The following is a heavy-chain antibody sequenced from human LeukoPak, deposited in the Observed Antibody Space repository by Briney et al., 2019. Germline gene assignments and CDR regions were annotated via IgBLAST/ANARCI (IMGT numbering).Heavy chain of an antibody. D-gene: IGHD5-12*01. Sequence: GRSLRLSCAASGFTFDDYAMHWVRQAPGKGLEWVSGISWNSGSIGYADSVKGRFTISRDTAKSSLYLQMTSLRDDDTAVYYCARGGYIDYWGQGTLVTVSS. J-gene: IGHJ4*02. CDR3: ARGGYIDY. V-gene: IGHV3-9*01. CDR1: GFTFDDYA. CDR2: ISWNSGSI.